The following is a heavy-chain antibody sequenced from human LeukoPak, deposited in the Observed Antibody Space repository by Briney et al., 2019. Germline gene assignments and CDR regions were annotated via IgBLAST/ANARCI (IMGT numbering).Heavy chain of an antibody. V-gene: IGHV3-48*01. CDR2: IGIDSGNT. J-gene: IGHJ4*02. CDR3: ARDYKYAFDN. Sequence: GGSLRLSCAASGFTFSDYSMNWVRQAPGKGLEWISYIGIDSGNTNYADSVKVRFTISGDKAKNSLYLQMNCLRVEDAAVYYCARDYKYAFDNWGQGALVTLSS. CDR1: GFTFSDYS. D-gene: IGHD5-24*01.